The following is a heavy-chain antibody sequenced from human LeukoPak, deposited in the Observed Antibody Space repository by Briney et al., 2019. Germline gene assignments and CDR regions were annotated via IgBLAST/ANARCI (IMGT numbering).Heavy chain of an antibody. J-gene: IGHJ4*02. CDR1: GGSFSSSDYY. Sequence: SETLSLTCTVSGGSFSSSDYYWGWIRQPPGKGLEWIVSIYYSGTTYYNPSLKSRVTISVETSKNQFSLKLRSVTAADTAVYYCARVTGYMIEDYFDYWGQGTLVTVSS. V-gene: IGHV4-39*07. CDR2: IYYSGTT. D-gene: IGHD3-22*01. CDR3: ARVTGYMIEDYFDY.